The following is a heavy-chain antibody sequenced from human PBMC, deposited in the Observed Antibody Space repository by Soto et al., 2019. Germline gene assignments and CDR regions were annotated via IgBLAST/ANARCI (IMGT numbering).Heavy chain of an antibody. J-gene: IGHJ5*02. CDR3: AREYHYYGSGSYPDFDP. CDR1: GYTFTSYY. Sequence: VSVKVSCKASGYTFTSYYMHWVRQAPGQGLEWMGIINPSGGSTSYAQKFQGRVTMTRDTSTSTVYMELSSLRSEDTAVCYCAREYHYYGSGSYPDFDPWGQGTLVTVSS. CDR2: INPSGGST. D-gene: IGHD3-10*01. V-gene: IGHV1-46*01.